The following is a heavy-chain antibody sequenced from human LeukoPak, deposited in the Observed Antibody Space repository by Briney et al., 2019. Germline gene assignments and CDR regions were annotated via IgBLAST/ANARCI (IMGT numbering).Heavy chain of an antibody. Sequence: GGSLRLSCAASGFTFSSYAMSWVRQAPGKGLEWVSAISGSGGSTYYADSVKGRFTISRDNSKNTLYLQMNSLRAEDTAVYYCATDSSSWYYFDYWGQGTLVTVSS. D-gene: IGHD6-13*01. V-gene: IGHV3-23*01. CDR2: ISGSGGST. J-gene: IGHJ4*02. CDR1: GFTFSSYA. CDR3: ATDSSSWYYFDY.